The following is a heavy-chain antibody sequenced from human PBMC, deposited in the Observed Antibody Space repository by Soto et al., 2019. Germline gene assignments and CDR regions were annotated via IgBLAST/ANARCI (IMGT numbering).Heavy chain of an antibody. V-gene: IGHV1-2*04. CDR3: ARGPERLERHDYLPDNWFDP. CDR1: GYTFTGYY. Sequence: ASVKVSCKASGYTFTGYYMHWVRQAPGQGLEWMGWINPNSGGTNYAQKFQGWVTMTRDTSISTAYMELSRLRSDDTAVYYCARGPERLERHDYLPDNWFDPWGQGTLVTVSS. J-gene: IGHJ5*02. D-gene: IGHD4-17*01. CDR2: INPNSGGT.